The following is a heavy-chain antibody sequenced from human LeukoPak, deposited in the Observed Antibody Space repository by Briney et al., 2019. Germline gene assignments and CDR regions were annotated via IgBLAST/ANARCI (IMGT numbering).Heavy chain of an antibody. V-gene: IGHV1-2*02. J-gene: IGHJ4*02. D-gene: IGHD2-15*01. CDR3: ARDSGPTPYYFDY. CDR2: INPNSGGT. CDR1: GYTFTGYY. Sequence: GASVKVSCKASGYTFTGYYMHWVRQAPGQGLEWMGWINPNSGGTNYAQKFQGRVTMTRDTSISTAYMELSSLRSEDTAVYYCARDSGPTPYYFDYWGQGTLVTVSS.